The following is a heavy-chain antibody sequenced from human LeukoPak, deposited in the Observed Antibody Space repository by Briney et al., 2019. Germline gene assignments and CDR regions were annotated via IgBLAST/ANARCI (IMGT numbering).Heavy chain of an antibody. V-gene: IGHV1-46*01. CDR2: INPSGGRI. CDR1: QYTFSNYY. Sequence: PRASVKVSCKASQYTFSNYYMHWVRQAPGQGLEWMGIINPSGGRINYAQKFQDRVTMTRDMSTSTVYMELSSLRSEDTALYYCARGRAGYCSGDSCPDDAFDIWGQGTMVTVSS. CDR3: ARGRAGYCSGDSCPDDAFDI. D-gene: IGHD2-15*01. J-gene: IGHJ3*02.